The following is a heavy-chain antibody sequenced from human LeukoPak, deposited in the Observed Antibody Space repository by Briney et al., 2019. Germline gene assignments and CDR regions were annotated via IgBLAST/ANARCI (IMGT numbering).Heavy chain of an antibody. CDR1: GFTFSSYA. CDR2: ISYDGSNK. J-gene: IGHJ4*02. CDR3: AKDSTYYYDSSGYNPFDY. V-gene: IGHV3-30-3*01. Sequence: GGSLRLPCAASGFTFSSYAMHWVRQAPGKGLEWVAVISYDGSNKYYADSVKGRFTISRDNSKNTLYLQMNSLRAEDTALYYCAKDSTYYYDSSGYNPFDYWGQGTLVTVSS. D-gene: IGHD3-22*01.